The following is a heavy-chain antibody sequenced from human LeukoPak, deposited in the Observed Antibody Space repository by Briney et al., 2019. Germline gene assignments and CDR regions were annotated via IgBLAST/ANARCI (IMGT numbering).Heavy chain of an antibody. CDR1: GFTFSSYG. D-gene: IGHD2-2*01. V-gene: IGHV3-30*02. CDR3: AKESKRYCSSTSCFDYFDY. CDR2: IRYDGSNK. J-gene: IGHJ4*02. Sequence: GGSLRLSCAASGFTFSSYGMHWVRQAPGEGLEWVAFIRYDGSNKYYADSVKGRFTISRDNSKNTLYLQMNSLRAEDTAVYYCAKESKRYCSSTSCFDYFDYWGQGTLVTVSS.